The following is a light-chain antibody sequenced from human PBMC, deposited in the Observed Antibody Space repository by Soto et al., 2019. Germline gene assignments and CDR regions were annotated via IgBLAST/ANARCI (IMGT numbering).Light chain of an antibody. CDR1: QGISSW. CDR3: QRLNSYPIT. Sequence: DIQMTQSPSSVSASGGDRGSITCRASQGISSWLAWYQQKPGKAPELLIYAASSLQGGVPSSFSGSGSGTEFTLTISSLQPEDFATYYCQRLNSYPITFGQGTRLEIK. CDR2: AAS. J-gene: IGKJ5*01. V-gene: IGKV1-12*01.